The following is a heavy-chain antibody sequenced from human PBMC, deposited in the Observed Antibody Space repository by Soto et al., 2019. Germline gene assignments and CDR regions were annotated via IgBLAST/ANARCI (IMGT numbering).Heavy chain of an antibody. J-gene: IGHJ4*02. CDR1: GYTFTNYD. CDR3: ARGRGWRDY. Sequence: QVQLVQSGAEVKKPGASVKVSCKASGYTFTNYDINWVRQAPGQGLEWMGWMDPKSGNTGYAQKFQGRVTITRNTSISTAYLEVSSLSSEDTAVYFCARGRGWRDYWGQGTLVTVSS. D-gene: IGHD2-15*01. CDR2: MDPKSGNT. V-gene: IGHV1-8*01.